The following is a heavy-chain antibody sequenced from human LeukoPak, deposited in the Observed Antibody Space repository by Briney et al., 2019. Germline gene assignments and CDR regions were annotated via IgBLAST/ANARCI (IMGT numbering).Heavy chain of an antibody. J-gene: IGHJ4*02. CDR3: ARDLELATGY. CDR1: GYTFTGYY. Sequence: ASVKVSCTASGYTFTGYYMHWVRQAPGQGLEWMGWINPNSGGTNYAQKFQGRVTMTRDTSISTAYMELSRLRSDDTAVYYCARDLELATGYWGQGTLVTVSS. V-gene: IGHV1-2*02. CDR2: INPNSGGT. D-gene: IGHD3-3*01.